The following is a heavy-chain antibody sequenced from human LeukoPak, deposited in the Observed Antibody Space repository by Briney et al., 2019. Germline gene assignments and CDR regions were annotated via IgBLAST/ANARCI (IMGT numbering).Heavy chain of an antibody. CDR3: ARLTLKGSLTYYYYMDV. CDR1: GGTFSSYA. CDR2: IIPIFGAA. V-gene: IGHV1-69*13. Sequence: VASVKVSCKASGGTFSSYAISWVRPAPGQGLEWMGGIIPIFGAANYAQKFQGRVTITADESTSTAYMELSSLRSEDTAVYYCARLTLKGSLTYYYYMDVWGKGTTVTVSS. J-gene: IGHJ6*03. D-gene: IGHD3-9*01.